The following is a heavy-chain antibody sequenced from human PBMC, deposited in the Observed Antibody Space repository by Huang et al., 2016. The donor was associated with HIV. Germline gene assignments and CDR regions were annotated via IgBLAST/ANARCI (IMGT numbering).Heavy chain of an antibody. Sequence: QVRLQQWGAGLLKPSETLSLTCAVYGGSFSHYYWSWVRQSPGNGLEWIAEIIHSGYNNYNPPLKSRVTISMDTSKNQVSLKLTSVTAADSAVYYCARLPTPSYYDFGSISSAEEDVYYYGMDVWGQGTTVTVSS. J-gene: IGHJ6*02. D-gene: IGHD3-3*01. CDR3: ARLPTPSYYDFGSISSAEEDVYYYGMDV. CDR1: GGSFSHYY. V-gene: IGHV4-34*02. CDR2: IIHSGYN.